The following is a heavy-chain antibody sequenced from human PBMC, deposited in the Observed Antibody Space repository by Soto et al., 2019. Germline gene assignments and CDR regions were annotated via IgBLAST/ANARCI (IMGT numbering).Heavy chain of an antibody. CDR1: GFTFSSYS. D-gene: IGHD2-8*01. J-gene: IGHJ5*02. CDR2: ISSSSSTI. V-gene: IGHV3-48*01. Sequence: EVQLVESGGGLVQPGGSLRLSCAASGFTFSSYSMNWVRQAPGKGLEWVSYISSSSSTIYYADSVKGRFTISRDNAKNSLYLRMNSLRAEDTAVYYCAREVGYCTNGVCYSDWFDPWGQGTLVTVSS. CDR3: AREVGYCTNGVCYSDWFDP.